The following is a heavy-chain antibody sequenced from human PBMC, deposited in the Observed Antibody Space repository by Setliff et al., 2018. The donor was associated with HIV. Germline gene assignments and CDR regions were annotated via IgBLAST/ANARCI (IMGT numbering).Heavy chain of an antibody. J-gene: IGHJ4*02. CDR2: MYYTGST. D-gene: IGHD6-19*01. CDR3: ASDGGSSGWYFVLGYSDY. Sequence: SETLSLTCTVSGGSTDSGSYYWAWIRQPPGKGLEWIGSMYYTGSTYYNPSLKSRVTISIDTSKNQFSRKLNSVTAADTAMYYCASDGGSSGWYFVLGYSDYWGPGTLVTVSS. V-gene: IGHV4-39*01. CDR1: GGSTDSGSYY.